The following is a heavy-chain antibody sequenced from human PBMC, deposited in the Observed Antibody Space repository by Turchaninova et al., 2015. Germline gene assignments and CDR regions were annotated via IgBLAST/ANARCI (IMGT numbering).Heavy chain of an antibody. J-gene: IGHJ4*02. CDR1: XXPLSSVY. CDR2: INYRGST. CDR3: ARVALGYCTSSSCHAYFDN. V-gene: IGHV4-59*01. Sequence: QAQLPEXXXGLXXPAETLSLXRXVSXXPLSSVYWSWVLQPPGKGPEGMGYINYRGSTDYNPSLRRRVSISVDTSKNQFSLKLSSVTAADTAVYYCARVALGYCTSSSCHAYFDNWGQGTLVTVSS. D-gene: IGHD2-2*01.